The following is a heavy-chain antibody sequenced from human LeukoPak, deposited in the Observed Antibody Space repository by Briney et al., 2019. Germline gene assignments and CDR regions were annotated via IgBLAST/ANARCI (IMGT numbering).Heavy chain of an antibody. Sequence: SETLSLNCAVYGGSFSGYYWSWLRQPPGKGLEWIGEINHSGSTNYNPSLKSRVTISVDTSKNQFSLKLSSVTAADTAVYYCARGPVVIALYYFDYWGQGTLVTVSS. CDR2: INHSGST. D-gene: IGHD2-21*01. CDR1: GGSFSGYY. V-gene: IGHV4-34*01. CDR3: ARGPVVIALYYFDY. J-gene: IGHJ4*02.